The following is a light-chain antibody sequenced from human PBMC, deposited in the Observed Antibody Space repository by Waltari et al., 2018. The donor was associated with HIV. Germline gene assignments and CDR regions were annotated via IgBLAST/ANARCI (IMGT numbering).Light chain of an antibody. CDR1: QCVKSN. V-gene: IGKV3-15*01. CDR2: GAS. J-gene: IGKJ1*01. CDR3: QQYDTWHRT. Sequence: ETVMTPSPSTPSVSPGPRDILSCRASQCVKSNLALYQQKPGQAPRHLIDGASTRATGTPARFSGSGSGTEFTLTISDLHSEDSAVYYCQQYDTWHRTFGRGTRVEFK.